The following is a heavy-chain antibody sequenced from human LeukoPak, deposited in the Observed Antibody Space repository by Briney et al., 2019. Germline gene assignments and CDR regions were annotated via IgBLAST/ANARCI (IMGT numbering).Heavy chain of an antibody. Sequence: ASVKVSCKASGYTFTNYGLSWVRQAPGQGLEWMGWISGYNSNTHYAQKLQGRVTMTTDTSTSTAYMELSRLRSDDTAVYYCARDLVSGTSPGDYWGQGTLVTVSS. CDR2: ISGYNSNT. D-gene: IGHD1-14*01. J-gene: IGHJ4*02. CDR3: ARDLVSGTSPGDY. V-gene: IGHV1-18*01. CDR1: GYTFTNYG.